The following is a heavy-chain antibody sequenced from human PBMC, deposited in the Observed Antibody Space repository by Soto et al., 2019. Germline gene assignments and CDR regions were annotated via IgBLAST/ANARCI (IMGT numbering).Heavy chain of an antibody. CDR1: GYTFTGYY. CDR3: GRGRSGELVIFY. V-gene: IGHV1-2*02. D-gene: IGHD1-26*01. Sequence: ASVKVSCKGSGYTFTGYYIHWVRQTPGQGPEWMGEISPQTGGTKYAQKYQGRVTMTRDTSITTVYMELSNLSPDDTAVYYCGRGRSGELVIFYWGQGTLVTVSS. CDR2: ISPQTGGT. J-gene: IGHJ4*02.